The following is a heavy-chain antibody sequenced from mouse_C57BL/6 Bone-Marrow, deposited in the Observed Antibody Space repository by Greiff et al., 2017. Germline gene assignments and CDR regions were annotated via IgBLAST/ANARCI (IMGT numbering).Heavy chain of an antibody. V-gene: IGHV14-4*01. D-gene: IGHD2-3*01. CDR3: TFDGYSHWYFDV. Sequence: VQLKESGAELVRPGASVKLSCTASGFNIKDDYMHWVKQRPEQGLEWIGWIDPENGDTEYASKFQGKATITADTSSNTAYLQRSSLTSEDTAVYYCTFDGYSHWYFDVWGTGTTVTVSS. J-gene: IGHJ1*03. CDR1: GFNIKDDY. CDR2: IDPENGDT.